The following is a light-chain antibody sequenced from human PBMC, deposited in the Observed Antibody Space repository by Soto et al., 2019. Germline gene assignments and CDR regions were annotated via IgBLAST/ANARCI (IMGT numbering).Light chain of an antibody. CDR1: QGIRND. J-gene: IGKJ4*01. CDR3: VQDYDYPLT. V-gene: IGKV1-6*01. CDR2: AAS. Sequence: AIQMTQSPSSLSASVGDRVTITCRASQGIRNDLGWYQQKPGKAPKLLIYAASTLQSGVPSRFSGSGSGTDFTHTIGSLQPEDFATYYCVQDYDYPLTFGGGTKVEIK.